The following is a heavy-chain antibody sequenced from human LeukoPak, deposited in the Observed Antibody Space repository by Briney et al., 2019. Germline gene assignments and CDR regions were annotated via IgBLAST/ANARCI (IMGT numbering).Heavy chain of an antibody. CDR2: IKQDGSEK. D-gene: IGHD3-10*01. CDR1: GFTFSSYW. V-gene: IGHV3-7*01. Sequence: GGSLRLSCAASGFTFSSYWMSWVRQAPGKGLEWVANIKQDGSEKYYVDSVKGRFTISRDNAKNSLYLQMNSLRAEDTAVYYCARDSDYYGSGSIDYWGQGILVTVSS. J-gene: IGHJ4*02. CDR3: ARDSDYYGSGSIDY.